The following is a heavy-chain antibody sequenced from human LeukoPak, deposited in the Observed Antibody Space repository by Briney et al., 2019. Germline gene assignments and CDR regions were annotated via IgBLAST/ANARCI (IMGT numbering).Heavy chain of an antibody. D-gene: IGHD2-2*01. CDR1: GGSFSGYY. J-gene: IGHJ6*04. V-gene: IGHV4-34*01. Sequence: KPSETLSLTCAVYGGSFSGYYWSWIRQPPGKGLEWIGEINHSGSTNYNPSLKSRVTISVDTSKNQSSLKLSSVTAADTAVYYCARGYCSSTSCRYRTSSYGMDVWGKGTTVTVSS. CDR2: INHSGST. CDR3: ARGYCSSTSCRYRTSSYGMDV.